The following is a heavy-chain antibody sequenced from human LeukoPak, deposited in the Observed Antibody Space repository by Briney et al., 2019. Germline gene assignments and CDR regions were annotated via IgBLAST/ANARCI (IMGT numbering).Heavy chain of an antibody. V-gene: IGHV5-51*01. CDR3: ARPAHDYGDS. Sequence: GESLKISCKGSGYSFTNYWIGWVRQMPGKGLEWMGIIYPADSDTRYSPSSQGQVTISADRSISTAYLQWSSLKASDTAMYYCARPAHDYGDSWGQGTLVTVSS. CDR1: GYSFTNYW. CDR2: IYPADSDT. J-gene: IGHJ4*02.